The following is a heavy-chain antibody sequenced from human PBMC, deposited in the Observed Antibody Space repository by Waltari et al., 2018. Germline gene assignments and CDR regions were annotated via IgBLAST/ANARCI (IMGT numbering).Heavy chain of an antibody. Sequence: QVQLVHSWSELKKPGASVKVSCKASGYIFNNYAMTWVRQAPGQGLEWMGWINTKTGNPTYAQGFRGRFVFSLDTSVSTASLQISSLKAEDTAVYYCARGIQLWGRGSWYFDNWGQGTLVTVSS. CDR3: ARGIQLWGRGSWYFDN. D-gene: IGHD3-16*01. CDR2: INTKTGNP. V-gene: IGHV7-4-1*02. J-gene: IGHJ4*02. CDR1: GYIFNNYA.